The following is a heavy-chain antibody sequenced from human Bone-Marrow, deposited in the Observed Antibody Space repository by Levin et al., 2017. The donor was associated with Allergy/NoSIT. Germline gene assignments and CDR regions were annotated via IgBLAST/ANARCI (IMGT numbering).Heavy chain of an antibody. CDR1: GFTFSSYD. Sequence: PGGSLRLSCAASGFTFSSYDMHWVRQATGRGLEWVSAIGTAADSYYSGSVKGRFTVSRDNAKNSFYLQMNSLRAVDTAVYYCARVALPRYCTSTSCSDSGYYFDYWGQGTLVTVSS. CDR2: IGTAADS. D-gene: IGHD2-2*01. V-gene: IGHV3-13*04. CDR3: ARVALPRYCTSTSCSDSGYYFDY. J-gene: IGHJ4*02.